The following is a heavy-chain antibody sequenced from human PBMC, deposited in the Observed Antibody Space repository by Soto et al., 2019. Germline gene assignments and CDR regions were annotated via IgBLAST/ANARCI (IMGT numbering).Heavy chain of an antibody. CDR3: ARGRAVSARGSFEY. Sequence: QVQLQESGPGLVEPSGTLSLTCAVSGGSVSSTNWWSWVRQPPGKGLEWIGEIYHSGSTYYNPSLKSRVTISVDKSKNQFSLRLSSVTAADTAVYFCARGRAVSARGSFEYWGQGTLVTVSS. J-gene: IGHJ4*02. D-gene: IGHD6-19*01. V-gene: IGHV4-4*02. CDR2: IYHSGST. CDR1: GGSVSSTNW.